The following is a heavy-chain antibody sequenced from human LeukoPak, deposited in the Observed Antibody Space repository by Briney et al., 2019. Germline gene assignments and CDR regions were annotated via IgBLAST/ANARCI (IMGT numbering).Heavy chain of an antibody. CDR2: INPNSGGT. Sequence: ASVKASCKASGYTFTGYYMLWVRQAPGQGLEWMGWINPNSGGTNYAQQLQGRVTLTRDTSISTAYMDVSRLTSDDTAMYYCARGSLWEQLLTHFDYWGRGSVVTVFS. J-gene: IGHJ4*02. CDR3: ARGSLWEQLLTHFDY. V-gene: IGHV1-2*02. D-gene: IGHD1-26*01. CDR1: GYTFTGYY.